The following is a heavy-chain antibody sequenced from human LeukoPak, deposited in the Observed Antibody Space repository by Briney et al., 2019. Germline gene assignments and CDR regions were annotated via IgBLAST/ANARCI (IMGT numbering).Heavy chain of an antibody. CDR1: GYTFTSYG. V-gene: IGHV1-2*02. CDR3: ARIAADTSPCGDV. D-gene: IGHD2-15*01. CDR2: INPNSGGT. Sequence: ASVKVSCKASGYTFTSYGISWVRQAPGQGLEWMGWINPNSGGTNYAQKFQGRVTMTRDTSISTAYMELSRLRSDDTAVYYCARIAADTSPCGDVWGQGTTVTVSS. J-gene: IGHJ6*02.